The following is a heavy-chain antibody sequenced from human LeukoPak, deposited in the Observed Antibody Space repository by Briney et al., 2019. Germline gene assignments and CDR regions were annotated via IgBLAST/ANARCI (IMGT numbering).Heavy chain of an antibody. Sequence: AAVKVSCKASGYTFTGYYMHWVRQAPGQGLEWMGWINPNSGGTNYAQKFQGRVTMTRDTSISTAYMELSRLRSDDTAVYYCAREILTGYYSDYWGQGTLVTVSS. CDR2: INPNSGGT. CDR3: AREILTGYYSDY. D-gene: IGHD3-9*01. J-gene: IGHJ4*02. CDR1: GYTFTGYY. V-gene: IGHV1-2*02.